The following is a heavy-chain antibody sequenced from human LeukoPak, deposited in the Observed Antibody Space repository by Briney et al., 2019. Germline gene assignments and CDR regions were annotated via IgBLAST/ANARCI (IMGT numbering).Heavy chain of an antibody. CDR3: TTGPLARTG. V-gene: IGHV3-15*01. J-gene: IGHJ4*02. CDR2: IKSKTDGGTA. D-gene: IGHD1-14*01. Sequence: GGSVRLSCAASGFTFSNAWMSWVRQAPGKGLEWVGRIKSKTDGGTADYASPVKGRFTNSRDDSKNTLYLQMNSLKTEDTAVYYCTTGPLARTGCGQGTLVTVSS. CDR1: GFTFSNAW.